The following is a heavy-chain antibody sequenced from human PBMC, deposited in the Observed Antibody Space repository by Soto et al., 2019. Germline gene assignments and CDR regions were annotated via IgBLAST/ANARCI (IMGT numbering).Heavy chain of an antibody. Sequence: GESLKISCKGSGYSFTSYWIGWVRQMPGKGLEWMGIIYPGDSDTRYSPSFQGQVTISADKSISTAYLQWSSLKASDTAMYYCARNEAAYYYYYGMDVCGQGTTVTVSS. V-gene: IGHV5-51*01. D-gene: IGHD6-13*01. J-gene: IGHJ6*02. CDR1: GYSFTSYW. CDR3: ARNEAAYYYYYGMDV. CDR2: IYPGDSDT.